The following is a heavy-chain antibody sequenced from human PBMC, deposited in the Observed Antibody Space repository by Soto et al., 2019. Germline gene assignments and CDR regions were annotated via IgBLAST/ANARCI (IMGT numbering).Heavy chain of an antibody. V-gene: IGHV1-58*01. Sequence: AVKVSCKASGFTFTSSAVQGGRQAREQRLEWIGWIVVGSGNTNYAQKFQERVTITRDMSTSTAYMELSSLRSEDTAVYYCAAVYPYYDILTPPQFDPWGQGTLVTVSS. D-gene: IGHD3-9*01. CDR2: IVVGSGNT. CDR3: AAVYPYYDILTPPQFDP. J-gene: IGHJ5*02. CDR1: GFTFTSSA.